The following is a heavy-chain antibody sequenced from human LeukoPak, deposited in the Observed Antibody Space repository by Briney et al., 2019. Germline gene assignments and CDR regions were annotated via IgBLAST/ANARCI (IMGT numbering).Heavy chain of an antibody. Sequence: SETLSLTCTVSGGSISSGGYYWSWIRQPPGKGLEWIGYIYHSGSTYYNPSLKSRVTISVDRSKNQFSLKLSSVTAADTAVYYCAREEQWLVMGYAFDIWGQGTMVTVSS. CDR3: AREEQWLVMGYAFDI. CDR1: GGSISSGGYY. V-gene: IGHV4-30-2*01. D-gene: IGHD6-19*01. J-gene: IGHJ3*02. CDR2: IYHSGST.